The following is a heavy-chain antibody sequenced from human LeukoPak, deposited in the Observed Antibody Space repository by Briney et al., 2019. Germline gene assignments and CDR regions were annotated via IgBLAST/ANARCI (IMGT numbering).Heavy chain of an antibody. CDR1: GFTFSTYC. Sequence: GGSLRLSCAASGFTFSTYCMHWVRQAPGKGLEWVAVIWNDGSNKYYADSVKGRFTISRDNSKNTLYLQMNSLRAEDTAVYSCARASGPFDYWGQGTLVTVSS. D-gene: IGHD3-10*01. J-gene: IGHJ4*02. CDR3: ARASGPFDY. CDR2: IWNDGSNK. V-gene: IGHV3-33*01.